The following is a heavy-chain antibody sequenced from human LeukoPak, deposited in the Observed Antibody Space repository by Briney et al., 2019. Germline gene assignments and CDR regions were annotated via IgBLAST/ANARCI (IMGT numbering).Heavy chain of an antibody. CDR1: GYRFSSFG. CDR2: ISAYNGDT. Sequence: ASVTVSCKASGYRFSSFGINWMRQAPGQGLEWMGWISAYNGDTNYAQEFQGRVTMTTDTSTSTAYMDLRSLRSEDTAVYYCAREMASTYYFDYWGQGTLVTVSS. V-gene: IGHV1-18*01. CDR3: AREMASTYYFDY. D-gene: IGHD5-24*01. J-gene: IGHJ4*02.